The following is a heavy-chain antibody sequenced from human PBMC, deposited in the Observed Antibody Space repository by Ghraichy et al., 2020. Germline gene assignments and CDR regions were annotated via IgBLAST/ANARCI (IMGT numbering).Heavy chain of an antibody. CDR2: INHSGST. D-gene: IGHD3-10*01. Sequence: SETLSLTCAVYGGSFSGYYWSWIRQPPGKGLEWIGEINHSGSTNYNPSLKSRVTISVDTSKNQFSLKLSSVTAADTAVYYCARGKNWFGEQNGMDVWGQGTTVTVSS. CDR3: ARGKNWFGEQNGMDV. CDR1: GGSFSGYY. V-gene: IGHV4-34*01. J-gene: IGHJ6*02.